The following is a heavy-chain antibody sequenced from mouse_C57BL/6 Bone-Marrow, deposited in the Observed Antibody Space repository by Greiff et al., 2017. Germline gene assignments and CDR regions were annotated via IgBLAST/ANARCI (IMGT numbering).Heavy chain of an antibody. CDR3: ARAYYYGSSYDYAMDY. V-gene: IGHV1-47*01. Sequence: VQLQQSGAELVKPGASVKMSCKASGYTFTTYPIEWMKQNHGKSLEWIGNFHPYNDDTKYNEKFKGKATLTVEKSSSTVYLELSRLTSDDSAVYYCARAYYYGSSYDYAMDYWGQGTSVTVSS. D-gene: IGHD1-1*01. CDR1: GYTFTTYP. CDR2: FHPYNDDT. J-gene: IGHJ4*01.